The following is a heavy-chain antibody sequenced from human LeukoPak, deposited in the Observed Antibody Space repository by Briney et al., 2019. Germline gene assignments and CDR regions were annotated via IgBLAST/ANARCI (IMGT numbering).Heavy chain of an antibody. Sequence: GGSLRLSCAASGFTFSSYAMSWVRQAPGKGLEWVSAISGSGGSTYYADSVKGRFTISRDNSKNSLYLQMNSLRAEDTAVYYCAKEGGIAVAGTEFAYWGQGTLVTVSS. V-gene: IGHV3-23*01. J-gene: IGHJ4*02. CDR2: ISGSGGST. D-gene: IGHD6-19*01. CDR1: GFTFSSYA. CDR3: AKEGGIAVAGTEFAY.